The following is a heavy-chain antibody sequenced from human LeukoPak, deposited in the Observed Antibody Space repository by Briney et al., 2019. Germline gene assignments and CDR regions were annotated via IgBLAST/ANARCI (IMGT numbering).Heavy chain of an antibody. D-gene: IGHD4-23*01. CDR3: ARVGVDDSGNIIKYFFDY. V-gene: IGHV4-59*01. Sequence: PAETLSLTCTLSGGPISNYQWSWIRQPPGKGLEWIGNIYYSGTANYNPSLKSRVIISVDTSKNQFSLKLSPATAADTAVYYCARVGVDDSGNIIKYFFDYWGQGTLVTVSS. CDR1: GGPISNYQ. J-gene: IGHJ4*02. CDR2: IYYSGTA.